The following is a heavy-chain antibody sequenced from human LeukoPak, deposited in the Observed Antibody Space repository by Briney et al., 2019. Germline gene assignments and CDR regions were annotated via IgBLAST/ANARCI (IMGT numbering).Heavy chain of an antibody. J-gene: IGHJ6*03. CDR2: IYYSGST. CDR3: ARDHGGITMVRGVAYYYYYMDV. D-gene: IGHD3-10*01. CDR1: GGSISSYY. V-gene: IGHV4-59*01. Sequence: SETLSLTCTVSGGSISSYYWSWIRQPPGKGLEWIGYIYYSGSTNYNPSLKSRVTISVDTSKNQFSLKLSSVTAADTAVYYCARDHGGITMVRGVAYYYYYMDVWGKGTTVTISS.